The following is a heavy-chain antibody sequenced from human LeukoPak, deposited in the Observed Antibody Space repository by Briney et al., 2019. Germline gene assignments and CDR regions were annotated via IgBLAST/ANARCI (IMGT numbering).Heavy chain of an antibody. CDR2: IIGYIGNA. V-gene: IGHV1-18*01. CDR3: ARDAGYCSSETCYDDAFEI. CDR1: GYTFINYG. Sequence: ASVKDSCKASGYTFINYGLSWVRQAPARGLEWMGWIIGYIGNANYTQNLQGRVIMTTDTSTTTAYMELKSLRSDDTAVYYCARDAGYCSSETCYDDAFEIRGQGTMVTVSS. D-gene: IGHD2-2*01. J-gene: IGHJ3*02.